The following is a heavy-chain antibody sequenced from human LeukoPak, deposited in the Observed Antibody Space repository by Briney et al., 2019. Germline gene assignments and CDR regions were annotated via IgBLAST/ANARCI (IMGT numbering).Heavy chain of an antibody. CDR3: ASHVVTTWGDYFDY. CDR2: IYYSGST. D-gene: IGHD4-23*01. J-gene: IGHJ4*02. Sequence: PSETLSLTCTVSGGSISSYYWSWIRQRPGKGLEWIGYIYYSGSTNYNPSLKSRVTISVDTSKNHFSLNLSSVTAADTAVYYCASHVVTTWGDYFDYWGQGTLVTVSS. V-gene: IGHV4-59*08. CDR1: GGSISSYY.